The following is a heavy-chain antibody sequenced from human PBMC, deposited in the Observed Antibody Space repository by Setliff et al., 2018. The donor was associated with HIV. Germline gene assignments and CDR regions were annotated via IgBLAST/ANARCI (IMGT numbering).Heavy chain of an antibody. D-gene: IGHD2-21*02. J-gene: IGHJ4*02. V-gene: IGHV3-11*05. CDR1: GFTFSNAW. CDR2: ISRDSYT. CDR3: ATDPHRRDGYNFDS. Sequence: GGSLRLSCAASGFTFSNAWMSWVRQAPGKGLEWISYISRDSYTTYTDSVKGRFTVSRDNTKRSLYLQMNSLRAEDTAVYYCATDPHRRDGYNFDSWGQGTLVTVSS.